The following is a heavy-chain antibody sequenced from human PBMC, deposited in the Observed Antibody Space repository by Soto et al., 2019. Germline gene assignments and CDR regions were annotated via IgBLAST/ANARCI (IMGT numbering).Heavy chain of an antibody. J-gene: IGHJ4*02. CDR3: ASSYYDSSGYYPNYYFDY. CDR2: IWYDGSNK. Sequence: QVQLVESGGGVVQPRRSLRLSCAASGFTFSSYGMHWVRQAPGKGLEWVAVIWYDGSNKYYADSVKGRFTISRDNSKNTLYLQMNSLRAEDTAVYYCASSYYDSSGYYPNYYFDYWGQGTLVTVSS. CDR1: GFTFSSYG. D-gene: IGHD3-22*01. V-gene: IGHV3-33*01.